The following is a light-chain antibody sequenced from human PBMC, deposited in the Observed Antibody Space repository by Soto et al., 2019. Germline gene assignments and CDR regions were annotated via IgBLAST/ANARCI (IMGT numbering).Light chain of an antibody. V-gene: IGKV1-39*01. Sequence: EIQLTQSPSFLSASVGDRVTITCQASQGISSYLAWYQQKPGKAPKLLIYAASSLQSGVPSRFSGSGSGTDCTLTISSLQPEDVATYYCQQSYSTLRTLGQGTKVDIK. CDR1: QGISSY. J-gene: IGKJ1*01. CDR2: AAS. CDR3: QQSYSTLRT.